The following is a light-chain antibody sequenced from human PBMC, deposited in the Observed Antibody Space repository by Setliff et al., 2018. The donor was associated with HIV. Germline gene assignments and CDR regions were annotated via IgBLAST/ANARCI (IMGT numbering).Light chain of an antibody. V-gene: IGLV2-14*01. Sequence: QSALTQPASVSGSPGQSITISCTGTSSDVGGYNYVSWYQQHPGKAPKLMIYEVSNRPSGVSNRFSGSKSGNTASLTISGLQAEDEADYYCGSYTNSITPYVFGSGTKVTVL. CDR3: GSYTNSITPYV. CDR1: SSDVGGYNY. J-gene: IGLJ1*01. CDR2: EVS.